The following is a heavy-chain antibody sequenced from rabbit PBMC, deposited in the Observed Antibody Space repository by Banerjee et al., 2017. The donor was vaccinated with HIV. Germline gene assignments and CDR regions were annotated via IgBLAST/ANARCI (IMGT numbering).Heavy chain of an antibody. CDR1: GFSFSSSYY. D-gene: IGHD2-1*01. Sequence: QEQLVESGGGLVQPEGSLTLTCTASGFSFSSSYYMCWVRQAPGKGLEWIACIYAGSSGSTYYASWAKGRFTISKTSSTTVTLQMTSLTAADTATYFCARDGDYERVYYNLWGPGTLVTVS. CDR3: ARDGDYERVYYNL. V-gene: IGHV1S45*01. J-gene: IGHJ4*01. CDR2: IYAGSSGST.